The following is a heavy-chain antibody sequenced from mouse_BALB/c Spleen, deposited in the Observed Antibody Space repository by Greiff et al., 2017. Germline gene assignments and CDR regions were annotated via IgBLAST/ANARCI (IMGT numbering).Heavy chain of an antibody. D-gene: IGHD2-1*01. CDR3: AREYGNYGGYYFDD. CDR2: ISDGGSYT. J-gene: IGHJ2*01. Sequence: EVMLVESGGGLVKPGGSLKLSCAASGFTFSDYYMYWVRQTPEKRLEWVATISDGGSYTYYPDSVKGRFTISRDNAKNNLYLQMSSLKSEDTAMYYCAREYGNYGGYYFDDWGQGTTLTVSS. V-gene: IGHV5-4*02. CDR1: GFTFSDYY.